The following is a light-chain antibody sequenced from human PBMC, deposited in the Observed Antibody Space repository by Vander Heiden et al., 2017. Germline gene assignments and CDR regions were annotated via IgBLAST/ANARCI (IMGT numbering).Light chain of an antibody. CDR1: QAISNY. CDR2: GAS. Sequence: DIQMTQSPSAMSASVGDRVTITCRASQAISNYLAWFQQKPGKVPKRLIYGASNLQSGVPSRFSGSGSGTEFTLTISSLQPEDFATYYCLQHDSDVWTFGQGTKVDIK. V-gene: IGKV1-17*03. J-gene: IGKJ1*01. CDR3: LQHDSDVWT.